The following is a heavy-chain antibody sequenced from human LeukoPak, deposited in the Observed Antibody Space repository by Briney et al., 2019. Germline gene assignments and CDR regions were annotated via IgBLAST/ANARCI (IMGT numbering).Heavy chain of an antibody. CDR1: GGSISSYY. Sequence: SETLSLTCTVSGGSISSYYWSWIRQPPGKGLEWIGYIYYSGSTNYNPSLKSRVTISVDTSKNQFSLKLSSVTAADTAVYYCARDHLNYDFWSGYAFDIWGQGTMVTVSS. CDR2: IYYSGST. D-gene: IGHD3-3*01. CDR3: ARDHLNYDFWSGYAFDI. J-gene: IGHJ3*02. V-gene: IGHV4-59*12.